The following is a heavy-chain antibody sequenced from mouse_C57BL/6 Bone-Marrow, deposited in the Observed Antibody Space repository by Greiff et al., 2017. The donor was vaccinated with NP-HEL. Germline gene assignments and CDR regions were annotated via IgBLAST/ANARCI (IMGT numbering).Heavy chain of an antibody. D-gene: IGHD1-1*01. J-gene: IGHJ3*01. CDR3: ARDGHGSSYVTWFAY. CDR2: IDPSDSYT. V-gene: IGHV1-50*01. CDR1: GYTFTSYW. Sequence: QVQLQQPGAELVKPGASVKLSCKASGYTFTSYWMQWVKQRPGQGLEWIGEIDPSDSYTNYHQKFKGKATLTVDTSSSTAYMQLSSLTSEDSAVYYCARDGHGSSYVTWFAYWGQGTLVTVSA.